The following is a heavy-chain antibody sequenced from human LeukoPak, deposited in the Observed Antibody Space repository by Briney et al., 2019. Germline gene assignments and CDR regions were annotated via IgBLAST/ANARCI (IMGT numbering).Heavy chain of an antibody. CDR3: AKDLGAGGGSAFDS. V-gene: IGHV3-23*01. J-gene: IGHJ4*02. D-gene: IGHD3-10*01. CDR2: ISGSGDNT. Sequence: GGSLRLSCAASGFTFTNAWMNWVRQAPGKGLEWVSAISGSGDNTYYADSVKGRFTISRDNSKNTLHLQMSSLRAEDTAVYYCAKDLGAGGGSAFDSWGQGTLVTVSS. CDR1: GFTFTNAW.